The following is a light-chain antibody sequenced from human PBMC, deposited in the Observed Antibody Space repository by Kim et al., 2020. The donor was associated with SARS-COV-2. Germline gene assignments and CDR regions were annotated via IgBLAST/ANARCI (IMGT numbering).Light chain of an antibody. Sequence: LTQPASVSGSPGQSITISCTGTSSDVGAYNYVSWYQQHPGEAPKLMIYDVTDRPSGVSDRFSGSKSGNTASLTISGLQIEDEADYYCSSFAGASRRCVFGTGTKVTVL. V-gene: IGLV2-14*03. CDR2: DVT. CDR3: SSFAGASRRCV. CDR1: SSDVGAYNY. J-gene: IGLJ1*01.